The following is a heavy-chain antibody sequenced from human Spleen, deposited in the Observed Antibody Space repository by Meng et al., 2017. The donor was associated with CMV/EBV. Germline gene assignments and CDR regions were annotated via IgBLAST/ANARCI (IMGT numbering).Heavy chain of an antibody. CDR3: ARGQLVHWYFDY. CDR1: GGSINNDYY. V-gene: IGHV4-38-2*02. J-gene: IGHJ4*02. Sequence: SETLSLTCSVSGGSINNDYYWGWIRQPPGKGLEWIGSIFYSGSTYYSPSLKSRITISVDTSKNQFSLELSSVTAADTAVYYCARGQLVHWYFDYWGQGTLVTVSS. D-gene: IGHD6-6*01. CDR2: IFYSGST.